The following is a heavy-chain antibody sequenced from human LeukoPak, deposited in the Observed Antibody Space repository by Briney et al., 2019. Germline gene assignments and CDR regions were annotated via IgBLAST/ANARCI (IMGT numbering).Heavy chain of an antibody. J-gene: IGHJ4*02. D-gene: IGHD5-18*01. V-gene: IGHV4-34*01. CDR1: GGSLCGYY. Sequence: PSETLSLTCAVYGGSLCGYYWSWIRQPPGKGLEWSGEITHSGSTNYNPSLKSRITISVDTSKNQCAVELGAVISADTAGYYCARGGGRYRYHYWGQGTLVTVSS. CDR3: ARGGGRYRYHY. CDR2: ITHSGST.